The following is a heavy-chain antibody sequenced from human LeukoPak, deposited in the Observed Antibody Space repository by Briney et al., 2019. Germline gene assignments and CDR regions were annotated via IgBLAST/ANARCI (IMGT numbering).Heavy chain of an antibody. D-gene: IGHD2-2*02. J-gene: IGHJ6*03. CDR3: ARGLIVVVPAAIMREDYYYMDV. CDR2: IYTSGST. V-gene: IGHV4-4*07. CDR1: GGSISSYY. Sequence: SETLSLTCTVSGGSISSYYWSWIRQPAGKGLKWIGRIYTSGSTNYNPSLKSRVTMSVDTSKNQFSLKLSSVTAADTAVYYCARGLIVVVPAAIMREDYYYMDVWGKGTTVTVSS.